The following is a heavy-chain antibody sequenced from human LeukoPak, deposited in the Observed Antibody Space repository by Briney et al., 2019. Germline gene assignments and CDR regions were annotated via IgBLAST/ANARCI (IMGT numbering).Heavy chain of an antibody. CDR2: IYYSGST. J-gene: IGHJ3*02. CDR1: GGSISSGDYY. D-gene: IGHD3-22*01. V-gene: IGHV4-30-4*01. CDR3: ARTYYYDSSGYLFDI. Sequence: SVTLSLTCTVSGGSISSGDYYWSWIRQPPGKGLEWIGYIYYSGSTYYNPSLKSRVTISVDTSKNQFSLKLSSVTAADTAVYYCARTYYYDSSGYLFDIWGQGTMVTVSS.